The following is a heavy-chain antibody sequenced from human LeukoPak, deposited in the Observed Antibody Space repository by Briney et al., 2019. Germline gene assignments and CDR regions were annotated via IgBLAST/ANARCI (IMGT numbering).Heavy chain of an antibody. J-gene: IGHJ6*03. CDR2: ISSSGSYM. CDR3: ARCALGVWADNYYMDV. V-gene: IGHV3-21*01. Sequence: RGSLRHSCEASGSLRGYAMSWVRQAPGKGLEWVLSISSSGSYMYYTDSVKGRFTISRDNARNSVSLQMNSLRVEDTAIYFCARCALGVWADNYYMDVWGNGTTVIVSS. CDR1: GSLRGYA. D-gene: IGHD3-16*01.